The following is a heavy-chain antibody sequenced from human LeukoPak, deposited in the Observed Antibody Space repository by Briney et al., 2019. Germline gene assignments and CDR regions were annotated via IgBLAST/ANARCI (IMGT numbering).Heavy chain of an antibody. CDR3: ARPTDPGYSSGWFPYFDY. D-gene: IGHD6-19*01. J-gene: IGHJ4*02. CDR2: IYPGDSDT. Sequence: PGESLKISCKGSGYSFTSYWVGWVRQMPGKGLEWMGIIYPGDSDTRYSPSFQGQATISADKSISTAYLQWSSLKASDTAMYYCARPTDPGYSSGWFPYFDYWGQGTLVTVSS. V-gene: IGHV5-51*01. CDR1: GYSFTSYW.